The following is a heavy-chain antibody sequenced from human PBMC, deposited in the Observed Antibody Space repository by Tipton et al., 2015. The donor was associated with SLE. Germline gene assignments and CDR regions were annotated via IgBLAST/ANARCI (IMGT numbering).Heavy chain of an antibody. J-gene: IGHJ4*02. D-gene: IGHD6-13*01. CDR1: GFTFSSYG. Sequence: RSLRLSCEVSGFTFSSYGMHWVRQAPGKGLEWVAFISYDGSYQYYGDSVKGRFTISRDNSTNTLYLQMNSLRAEDTAVYYCARAGYSSSSWFRYWGQGTLVTVSS. CDR3: ARAGYSSSSWFRY. V-gene: IGHV3-33*08. CDR2: ISYDGSYQ.